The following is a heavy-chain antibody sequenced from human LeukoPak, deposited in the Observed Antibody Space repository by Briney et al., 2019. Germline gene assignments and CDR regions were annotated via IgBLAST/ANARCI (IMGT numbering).Heavy chain of an antibody. CDR1: GGSFSGYY. D-gene: IGHD3-3*01. CDR2: INHSGST. Sequence: PSETLSLTCAVYGGSFSGYYWSWIRQPPGKGLEWIGEINHSGSTNYNPSLKSRVTISVDTSKNQFSLKLSSVTAADTAVYYCARGPYYDFWSGYHIYYYYYMDVWGKGTTVTVSS. J-gene: IGHJ6*03. CDR3: ARGPYYDFWSGYHIYYYYYMDV. V-gene: IGHV4-34*01.